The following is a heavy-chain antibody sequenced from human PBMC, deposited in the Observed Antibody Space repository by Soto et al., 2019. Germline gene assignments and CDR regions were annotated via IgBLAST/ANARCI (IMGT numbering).Heavy chain of an antibody. V-gene: IGHV3-33*01. J-gene: IGHJ6*02. CDR1: GFTFSSYG. D-gene: IGHD4-17*01. Sequence: PGGSLRLSCAASGFTFSSYGMHWVRQAPGKGLEWVAVIWYDGSNKYYADSVKGRFTISRDNSKNTLYLQMNSLRAEDTAVYYCARDLSGDYDYYYYGMDVWGQGTTVTVSS. CDR2: IWYDGSNK. CDR3: ARDLSGDYDYYYYGMDV.